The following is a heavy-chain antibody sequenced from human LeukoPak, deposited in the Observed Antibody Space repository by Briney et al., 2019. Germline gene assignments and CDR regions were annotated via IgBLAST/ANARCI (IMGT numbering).Heavy chain of an antibody. CDR2: ITTYDGNT. Sequence: ASVKVSCKASGYTFTSYPISWVRQPPAQGLEWMGWITTYDGNTNYAQKLQGRVTMTTDTSTSTAYMDLRGLRSDDTAVYFCARGYDYGDYVGDFDYWGEGTLVTVS. V-gene: IGHV1-18*01. CDR1: GYTFTSYP. J-gene: IGHJ4*02. D-gene: IGHD4-17*01. CDR3: ARGYDYGDYVGDFDY.